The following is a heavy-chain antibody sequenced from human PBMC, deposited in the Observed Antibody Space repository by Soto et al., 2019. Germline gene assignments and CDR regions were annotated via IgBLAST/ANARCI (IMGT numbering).Heavy chain of an antibody. J-gene: IGHJ4*02. Sequence: PSETLSLTCIVSGGSVRTGSHHWIWIRQPPGKGLEWIGFIPNNGSPDYNPSLKSRVVVSIDRSKNQFSLKVNSVTAADTAVYFCARIGWGGDSWGQGTLVTVSS. CDR3: ARIGWGGDS. D-gene: IGHD7-27*01. CDR2: IPNNGSP. V-gene: IGHV4-61*01. CDR1: GGSVRTGSHH.